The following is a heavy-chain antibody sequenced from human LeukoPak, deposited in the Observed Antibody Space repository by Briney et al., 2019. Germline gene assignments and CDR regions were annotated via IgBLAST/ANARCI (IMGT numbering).Heavy chain of an antibody. J-gene: IGHJ5*02. CDR1: GYSFTNYW. V-gene: IGHV5-51*01. Sequence: GESLKISCKGSGYSFTNYWIGWVRQMPGKGLEWMGIIYPGDSDTRYSPSFQGQVTISADKSITTAYLHWSSLKASDTAMYYCASGGILRYYDFWSGYSGPNWFDPWGQGTLVTVSS. CDR3: ASGGILRYYDFWSGYSGPNWFDP. D-gene: IGHD3-3*01. CDR2: IYPGDSDT.